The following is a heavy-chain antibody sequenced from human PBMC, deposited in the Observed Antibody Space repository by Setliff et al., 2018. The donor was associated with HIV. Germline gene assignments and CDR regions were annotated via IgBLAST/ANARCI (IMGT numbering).Heavy chain of an antibody. CDR1: GGSINGGSFRAYY. CDR2: IIHSGST. D-gene: IGHD6-19*01. Sequence: PSETLSLTCAVYGGSINGGSFRAYYWSWIRQPPGKGLEWIGEIIHSGSTNYNPSLKSRVTISVDTSKNQFSLKLSSVTAADTAVYYCARRSGWSLDYWGQGTLVTVSS. CDR3: ARRSGWSLDY. J-gene: IGHJ4*02. V-gene: IGHV4-34*12.